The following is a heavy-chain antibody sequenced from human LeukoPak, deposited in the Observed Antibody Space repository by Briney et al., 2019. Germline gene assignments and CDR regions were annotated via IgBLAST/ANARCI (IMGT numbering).Heavy chain of an antibody. Sequence: SETLSLTCTVSGGSISSYYWSWIRRPPGKGLEWIGYIYYSGSTNYNPSLKSRVTISVDTSKNQFSLKLSSVTAADTAVYYCARGGGYSYGYGMDVWGQGTTVTVSS. D-gene: IGHD5-18*01. J-gene: IGHJ6*02. CDR2: IYYSGST. CDR1: GGSISSYY. CDR3: ARGGGYSYGYGMDV. V-gene: IGHV4-59*08.